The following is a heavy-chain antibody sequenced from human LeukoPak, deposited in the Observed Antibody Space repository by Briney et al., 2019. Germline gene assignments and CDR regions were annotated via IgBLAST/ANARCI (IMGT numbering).Heavy chain of an antibody. D-gene: IGHD3-10*01. CDR2: IIPILGIA. V-gene: IGHV1-69*02. CDR3: ARSYGSGSPPWFDP. CDR1: GGTFSSYT. J-gene: IGHJ5*02. Sequence: SVTVSCKASGGTFSSYTISWVRQAPGQGLEWMGRIIPILGIANYAQKFQGRVTITADKSTSTAYMELRSLRSDDTAVYYCARSYGSGSPPWFDPWGQGTLVTVSS.